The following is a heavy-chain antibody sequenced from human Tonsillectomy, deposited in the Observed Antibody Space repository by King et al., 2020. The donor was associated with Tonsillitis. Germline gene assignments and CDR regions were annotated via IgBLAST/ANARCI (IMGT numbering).Heavy chain of an antibody. CDR1: GFTFSNYW. Sequence: VQLVESGGGLVKPGGSLRLSCVASGFTFSNYWMSWVRQAPGKGLEWVANIKQDGSETYYVDSVKGRFTISRDNSKNSLYMQINSLRVEDTAVYYCANASVPTYDYGSETLIAFFLYYWGQGAPLTVS. J-gene: IGHJ4*02. V-gene: IGHV3-7*01. CDR3: ANASVPTYDYGSETLIAFFLYY. CDR2: IKQDGSET. D-gene: IGHD3-10*01.